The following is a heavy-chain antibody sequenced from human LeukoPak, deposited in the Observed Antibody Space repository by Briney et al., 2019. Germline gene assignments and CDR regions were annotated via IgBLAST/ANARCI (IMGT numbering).Heavy chain of an antibody. Sequence: PGGSLRLSCAASGFTFSSYGMHWVRQAPGKGLEWVAVIWYDGSNKYYADSVKGRFTISRDNSKNTLYLQMNSLRAEDTAVYYCARDRRLWFGEFPGGYWGHGTLVTVSS. J-gene: IGHJ4*01. CDR3: ARDRRLWFGEFPGGY. D-gene: IGHD3-10*01. CDR1: GFTFSSYG. CDR2: IWYDGSNK. V-gene: IGHV3-33*01.